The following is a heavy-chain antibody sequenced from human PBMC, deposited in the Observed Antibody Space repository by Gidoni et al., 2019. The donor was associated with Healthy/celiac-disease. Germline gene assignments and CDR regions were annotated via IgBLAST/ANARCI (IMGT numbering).Heavy chain of an antibody. CDR1: GGSISSGSYY. D-gene: IGHD3-16*01. CDR3: AREALVMITFGGATSYFDY. CDR2: IYTSEST. Sequence: QVQLQESGPGLVKPSQNLSITCTVSGGSISSGSYYWSWIGQPAGKGLEWIGRIYTSESTNYNPSLNSRVTISVDTSKNQFSLKLSSVTAADTAVYYCAREALVMITFGGATSYFDYWGQGTLVTVSS. V-gene: IGHV4-61*02. J-gene: IGHJ4*02.